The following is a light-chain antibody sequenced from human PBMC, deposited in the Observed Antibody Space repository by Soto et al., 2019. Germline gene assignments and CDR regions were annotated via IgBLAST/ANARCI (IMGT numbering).Light chain of an antibody. CDR1: QSVSSYY. CDR3: QQYGSSPRT. V-gene: IGKV3-20*01. CDR2: GAS. J-gene: IGKJ1*01. Sequence: EIVLTQSPGTLSLSPGERATLSCRASQSVSSYYLAWYQQKPGQAPRLLIYGASSRATGTPDRFSGSGSGTGFTLTISRLEPEDFAVYYCQQYGSSPRTFGQGTKVDIK.